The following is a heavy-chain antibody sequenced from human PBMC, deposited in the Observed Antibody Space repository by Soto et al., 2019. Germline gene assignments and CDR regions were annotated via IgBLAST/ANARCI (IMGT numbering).Heavy chain of an antibody. CDR1: GFTVNDTY. V-gene: IGHV3-53*01. CDR3: TRGTVHYTDTTGYFLYDY. J-gene: IGHJ4*02. CDR2: IYTSGIT. Sequence: EVQLVEAGGALIQPGGSLRLSCAVSGFTVNDTYLNWVRQAPGKGLEWVSVIYTSGITYYADSVKGRFTISRDNSKNTVYLQMDSLRDEDTAVYYCTRGTVHYTDTTGYFLYDYWGQGTLVSVSS. D-gene: IGHD3-22*01.